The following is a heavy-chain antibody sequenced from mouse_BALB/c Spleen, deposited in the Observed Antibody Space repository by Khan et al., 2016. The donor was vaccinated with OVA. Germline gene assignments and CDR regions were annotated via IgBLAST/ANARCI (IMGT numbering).Heavy chain of an antibody. CDR2: VNPNNGDT. D-gene: IGHD2-12*01. CDR3: ANGYEFYPY. Sequence: VQLQQSGPDLVKPGASVKISCKASGYSFTVYYMTWVKQSHGKSPEWIGRVNPNNGDTNYKQNFTGKAILTVDTSSNTAYMELHSLTTEDSAVFYCANGYEFYPYWGQGTLVTVSA. CDR1: GYSFTVYY. V-gene: IGHV1-34*02. J-gene: IGHJ3*01.